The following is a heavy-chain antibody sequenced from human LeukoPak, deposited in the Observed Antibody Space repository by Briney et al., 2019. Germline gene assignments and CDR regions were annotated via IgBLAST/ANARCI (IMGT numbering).Heavy chain of an antibody. V-gene: IGHV4-59*12. CDR1: GGSISSYY. Sequence: PSETLSLTCTVSGGSISSYYWSWIRQPPGKGLEWIGYIYYSGSTNYNPSLKSRVTISVDTSKNQFSLKLSSVTAADTAVYYCARDAGFWSGYSPRYYYYYMDVWGKGTTVTVSS. D-gene: IGHD3-3*01. CDR2: IYYSGST. CDR3: ARDAGFWSGYSPRYYYYYMDV. J-gene: IGHJ6*03.